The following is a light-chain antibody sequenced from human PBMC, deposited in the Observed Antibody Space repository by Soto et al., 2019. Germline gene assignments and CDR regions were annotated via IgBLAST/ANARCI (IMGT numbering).Light chain of an antibody. V-gene: IGKV1-6*01. CDR2: AAS. Sequence: AIQMTQSPSSLSASVGDRVTISCRASQGIRNDLGWYQQKPGKAPKLLISAASTLHSGVPSRFSGSGSGTDFTLTISSLQPEDFATYYCLQDDSYPLTFGGGTKVEI. CDR1: QGIRND. CDR3: LQDDSYPLT. J-gene: IGKJ4*01.